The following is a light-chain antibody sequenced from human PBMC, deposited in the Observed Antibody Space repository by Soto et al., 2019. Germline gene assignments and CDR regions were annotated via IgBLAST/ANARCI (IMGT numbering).Light chain of an antibody. J-gene: IGLJ2*01. CDR2: GVT. CDR3: SSYTSTTTAV. V-gene: IGLV2-14*03. Sequence: QSALTQPASVSGSLGQSVTISCTGTNTDVGGYNYVSWYQQHPGKAPKLMIYGVTNRPSGVSNRFSGSKSGNTASLTISGLQAEDETDYYCSSYTSTTTAVFGGGTKLTVL. CDR1: NTDVGGYNY.